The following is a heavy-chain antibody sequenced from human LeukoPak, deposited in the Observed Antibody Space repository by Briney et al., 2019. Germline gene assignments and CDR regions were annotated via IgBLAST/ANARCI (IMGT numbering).Heavy chain of an antibody. D-gene: IGHD3-22*01. CDR3: ASADSSGYSAFDI. V-gene: IGHV3-21*01. CDR1: GFTFSSYS. Sequence: PGGSLRLSCAASGFTFSSYSMNWLGQAPGQGLEWVSSISISRSYIYYPDSVKGLFTISRDNAKNSLYLQMNSLRAEDTAVYYCASADSSGYSAFDICGQGTMVTVSS. CDR2: ISISRSYI. J-gene: IGHJ3*02.